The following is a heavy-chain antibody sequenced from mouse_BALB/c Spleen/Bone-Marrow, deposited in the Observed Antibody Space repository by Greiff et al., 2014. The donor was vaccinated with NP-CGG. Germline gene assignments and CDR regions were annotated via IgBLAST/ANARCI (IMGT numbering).Heavy chain of an antibody. V-gene: IGHV1-18*01. CDR1: GYSFAGHT. Sequence: LKESGPELVKPGASMKISCKASGYSFAGHTMNWVKQSHGKNLEWIGLINPYNGGSNYNQKFKGKATLTVDKSSSTAYMELLSLTSEDSAVYYCAREGYGSSYGFAYWGQGTLVTVSA. CDR3: AREGYGSSYGFAY. J-gene: IGHJ3*01. D-gene: IGHD1-1*01. CDR2: INPYNGGS.